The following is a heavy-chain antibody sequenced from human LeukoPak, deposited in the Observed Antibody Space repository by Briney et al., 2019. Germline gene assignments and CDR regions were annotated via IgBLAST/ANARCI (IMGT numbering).Heavy chain of an antibody. J-gene: IGHJ6*02. V-gene: IGHV4-59*01. CDR1: GGSISSYY. CDR2: IYYSGST. CDR3: ARGGTTGTTRRNYYYGMDV. D-gene: IGHD1-1*01. Sequence: SETLSLTCTVSGGSISSYYWSWIRQPPGKGQEWIGYIYYSGSTNYNPSLKSRVTISVDTSKNQFSLKLSSVTAADTAVYYCARGGTTGTTRRNYYYGMDVWGQGTTVTVSS.